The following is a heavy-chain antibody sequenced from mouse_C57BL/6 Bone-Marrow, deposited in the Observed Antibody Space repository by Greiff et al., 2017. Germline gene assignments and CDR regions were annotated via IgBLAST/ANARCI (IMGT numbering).Heavy chain of an antibody. J-gene: IGHJ3*01. CDR3: GGWIITTVGKFAY. CDR1: GYAFSSSW. CDR2: IYPGDGDT. V-gene: IGHV1-82*01. D-gene: IGHD1-1*01. Sequence: QVQLQQSGPELVKPGASVKISCKASGYAFSSSWMNWVKQRPGKGLEWIGRIYPGDGDTNYNGKFKGKATLTADKSSSTAYMQLSSLTSEDSAVYFCGGWIITTVGKFAYWGQGTMVTVSA.